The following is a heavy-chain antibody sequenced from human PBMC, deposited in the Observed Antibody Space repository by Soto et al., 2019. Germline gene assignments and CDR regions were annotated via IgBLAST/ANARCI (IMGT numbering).Heavy chain of an antibody. Sequence: GESLKISCKASGYSFTTYWIAWVRQMPGKGLEWMGIINPGDSDIRYSPSFQGQATISADNSFSTAYLQWSSLKASDTAMYYCARHEQFYYYYYGMGVWGQGTAVTVSS. J-gene: IGHJ6*02. CDR2: INPGDSDI. D-gene: IGHD4-4*01. CDR3: ARHEQFYYYYYGMGV. V-gene: IGHV5-51*01. CDR1: GYSFTTYW.